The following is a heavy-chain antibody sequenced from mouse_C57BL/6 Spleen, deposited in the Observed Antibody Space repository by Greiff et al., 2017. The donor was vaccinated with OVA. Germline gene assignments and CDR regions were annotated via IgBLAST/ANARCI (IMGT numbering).Heavy chain of an antibody. J-gene: IGHJ1*03. Sequence: VQLQESGAELVRPGASVTLSCKASGYTFTDYEMHWVKQTPVHGLEWIGAIDPETGGTAYNQKFKGKAILTADKSSSTAYMELRSLTSEDSAVYYCTRWYFDVWGTGTTVTVSA. V-gene: IGHV1-15*01. CDR2: IDPETGGT. CDR3: TRWYFDV. CDR1: GYTFTDYE.